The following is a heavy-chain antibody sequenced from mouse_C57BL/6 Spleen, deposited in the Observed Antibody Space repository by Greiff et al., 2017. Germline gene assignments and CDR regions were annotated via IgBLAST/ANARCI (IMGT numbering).Heavy chain of an antibody. CDR1: GYTFTSYW. CDR3: AEDSNHVRFAY. V-gene: IGHV1-64*01. J-gene: IGHJ3*01. CDR2: IHPNSGST. Sequence: QVQLQQPGAELVKPGASVKLSCKASGYTFTSYWMHWVKQRPGQGLEWIGMIHPNSGSTNYNEKFKSKATLTVDKSSSTAYMQLSSLTSEDSAVYYCAEDSNHVRFAYWGQGTLVTVSA. D-gene: IGHD2-5*01.